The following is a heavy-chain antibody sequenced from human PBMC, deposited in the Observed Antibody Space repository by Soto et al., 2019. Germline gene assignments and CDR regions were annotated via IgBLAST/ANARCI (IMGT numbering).Heavy chain of an antibody. CDR3: AREAGSGGDLYGIDV. CDR2: IIPILGIE. Sequence: QVQLVQSGAEVKKPGSSVKVSCKASGGTFSSYTISWVRQAPGQGIEWMGRIIPILGIENYAQKFQGRVTITAEKSTSTAYMVLSSLRSEDTAVYYCAREAGSGGDLYGIDVWGQGTTVTVSS. V-gene: IGHV1-69*08. J-gene: IGHJ6*02. CDR1: GGTFSSYT. D-gene: IGHD3-10*01.